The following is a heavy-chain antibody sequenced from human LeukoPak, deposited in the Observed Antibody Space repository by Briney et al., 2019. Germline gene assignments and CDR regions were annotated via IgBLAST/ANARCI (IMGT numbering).Heavy chain of an antibody. D-gene: IGHD6-13*01. Sequence: SETLSLTCTVSGGSISSSDFYWGWIRQPPGKGLEWIGSIYYTGSTYYNPSLKSRVSISVDTSKNQFSLKLTSVTAADTAVYYCARGIAAASERALDIWGQGTTVTVSS. J-gene: IGHJ3*02. CDR1: GGSISSSDFY. CDR2: IYYTGST. V-gene: IGHV4-39*07. CDR3: ARGIAAASERALDI.